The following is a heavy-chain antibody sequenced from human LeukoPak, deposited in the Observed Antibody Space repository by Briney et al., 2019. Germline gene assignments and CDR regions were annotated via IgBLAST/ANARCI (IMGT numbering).Heavy chain of an antibody. D-gene: IGHD2-2*01. Sequence: ASVKVSCKASGGTFSNYAISWVRQAPGQGLEWMGRINPNSGGTNYAQKFQGRVTMTRDTSISTAYMELSRLRSDDTAVYYCARPCSSTSCQFYDAFDIWGQGTMVTVSS. J-gene: IGHJ3*02. V-gene: IGHV1-2*06. CDR2: INPNSGGT. CDR3: ARPCSSTSCQFYDAFDI. CDR1: GGTFSNYA.